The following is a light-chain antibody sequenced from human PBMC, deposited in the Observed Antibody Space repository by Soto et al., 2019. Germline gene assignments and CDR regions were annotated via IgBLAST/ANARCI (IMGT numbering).Light chain of an antibody. V-gene: IGLV2-8*01. CDR1: NSDVGAYNF. CDR3: SSYAGSNNYV. J-gene: IGLJ1*01. Sequence: QSALTQPPSASGSPGQSVTISCTGTNSDVGAYNFVSWYQQHPGEAPKLMIYEVTKRPSGVPDRFSGSKSANTASLTVSGLQAEDEADYYCSSYAGSNNYVFGTGTKLTVL. CDR2: EVT.